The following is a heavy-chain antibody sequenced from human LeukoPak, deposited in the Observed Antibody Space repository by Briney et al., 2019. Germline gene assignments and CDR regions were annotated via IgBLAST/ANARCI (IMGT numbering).Heavy chain of an antibody. CDR1: GGSISSYY. J-gene: IGHJ6*02. Sequence: SETLSLTCTVSGGSISSYYWSWIRQPPGKGLEWIGYIYYSGSTNYNPSLKSRVTISVDTSKNQFSPKLSSVTAADTAVYYCARAPRSVSHGMDVWGQGTTVTVSS. V-gene: IGHV4-59*01. CDR2: IYYSGST. D-gene: IGHD2/OR15-2a*01. CDR3: ARAPRSVSHGMDV.